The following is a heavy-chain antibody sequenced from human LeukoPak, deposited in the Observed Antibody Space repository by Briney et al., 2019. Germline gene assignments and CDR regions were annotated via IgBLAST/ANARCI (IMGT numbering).Heavy chain of an antibody. CDR1: GGSISSGGYS. V-gene: IGHV4-30-2*01. J-gene: IGHJ4*02. D-gene: IGHD6-19*01. CDR2: IYHSGSA. Sequence: SQTLSLTCAVPGGSISSGGYSWSWIRQPPGKGLEWIGYIYHSGSAYYNPSLKSRVTISVDRSKNQFSLKLSSVTAADTAVYYCARGIAVAVHFDYWGQGTLVTVSS. CDR3: ARGIAVAVHFDY.